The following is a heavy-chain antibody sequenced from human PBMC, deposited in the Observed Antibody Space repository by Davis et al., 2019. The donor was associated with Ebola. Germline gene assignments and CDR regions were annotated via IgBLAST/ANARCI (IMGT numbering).Heavy chain of an antibody. J-gene: IGHJ6*02. Sequence: GESLKISCSASGFTFSSYAMHWVRQAPGKGLEYVSAISSNGGSTYYADSVKGRFTISRDNAKNSLYLQMNSLRAEDTAVYYCARVSNKFGMDVWGQGTTVTVSS. D-gene: IGHD1/OR15-1a*01. CDR3: ARVSNKFGMDV. CDR1: GFTFSSYA. CDR2: ISSNGGST. V-gene: IGHV3-64*04.